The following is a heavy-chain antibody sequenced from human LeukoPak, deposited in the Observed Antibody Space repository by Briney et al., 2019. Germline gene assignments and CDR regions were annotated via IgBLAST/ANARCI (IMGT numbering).Heavy chain of an antibody. J-gene: IGHJ4*02. CDR1: GGTFSSYA. Sequence: ASVKVSCKASGGTFSSYAISWVRQAPGQGFEWXXWINTNTGNPTYAQGFTGRFVFSLDTSVSTAYLQISSLKAEDTAVYYCARGFCSGGSCQNVGYWGQGTLVTVSS. CDR2: INTNTGNP. D-gene: IGHD2-15*01. V-gene: IGHV7-4-1*02. CDR3: ARGFCSGGSCQNVGY.